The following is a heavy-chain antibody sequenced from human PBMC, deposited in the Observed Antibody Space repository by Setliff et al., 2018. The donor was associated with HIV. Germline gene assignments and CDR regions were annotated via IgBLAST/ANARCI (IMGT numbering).Heavy chain of an antibody. CDR3: ARGGGGARRVIGS. CDR1: GFTLSRCW. CDR2: IKQDGSEK. D-gene: IGHD6-6*01. Sequence: GGSLRLSCAASGFTLSRCWMNWVRQAPGKGLEWVGNIKQDGSEKYYVDSVKGRFTISRDNAKNSLYLQMNSLRAEDTAVYYCARGGGGARRVIGSWGQGALVTVSS. V-gene: IGHV3-7*01. J-gene: IGHJ4*02.